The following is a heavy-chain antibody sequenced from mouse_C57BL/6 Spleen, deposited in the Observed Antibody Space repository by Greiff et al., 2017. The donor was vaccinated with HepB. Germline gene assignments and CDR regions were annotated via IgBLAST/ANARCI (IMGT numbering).Heavy chain of an antibody. CDR1: GYTFTSYW. V-gene: IGHV1-55*01. Sequence: QVHVKQPGAELVKPGASVKMSCKASGYTFTSYWITWVKQRPGQGLEWIGDIYPGSGSTNYNEKFKSKATLTVDTSSSTAYMQLSSLTSEDSAVYYCAISSGVYFDYWGQGTTLTVSS. J-gene: IGHJ2*01. CDR3: AISSGVYFDY. CDR2: IYPGSGST.